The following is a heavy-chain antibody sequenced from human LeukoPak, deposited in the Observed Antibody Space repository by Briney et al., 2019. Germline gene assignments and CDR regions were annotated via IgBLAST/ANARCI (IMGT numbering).Heavy chain of an antibody. CDR2: ISGSGGST. Sequence: PGGSLRFSCAASGFTFSSYAMSWVRQAPGKGLEWVSAISGSGGSTYYADSVKGRFTISRDNSKNTLYLQMNSLGAEDTAVYYCAKDRAHSGSYYHFDYWGQGTLVTVSS. CDR1: GFTFSSYA. CDR3: AKDRAHSGSYYHFDY. J-gene: IGHJ4*02. V-gene: IGHV3-23*01. D-gene: IGHD1-26*01.